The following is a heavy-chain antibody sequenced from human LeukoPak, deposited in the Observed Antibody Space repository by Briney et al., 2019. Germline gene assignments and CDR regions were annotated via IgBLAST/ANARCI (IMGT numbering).Heavy chain of an antibody. V-gene: IGHV1-18*01. D-gene: IGHD2-2*01. CDR3: ARGRLPADAFDV. Sequence: ASVKVSCKASGYTFTTFGFTWVRQAPGQGLEWLGWISTYNSNINYAQNFQDGLTLTTDTSTNTAYMELSSLRFDDTAIYYCARGRLPADAFDVWGQGTLVTVSS. J-gene: IGHJ3*01. CDR2: ISTYNSNI. CDR1: GYTFTTFG.